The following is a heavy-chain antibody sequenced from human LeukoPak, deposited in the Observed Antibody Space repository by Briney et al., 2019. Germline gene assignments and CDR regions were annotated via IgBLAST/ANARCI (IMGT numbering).Heavy chain of an antibody. V-gene: IGHV4-4*07. J-gene: IGHJ4*02. CDR3: ARDLVGYCSSTSCYGDRGFDY. Sequence: PSETLSLTCTVSGGSISSYYWSWIRQPAGKGLEWIGRIYTSGSTNYNPSLKSRVTMSVDTSKNQFSLKLSSVTAADTAVYYCARDLVGYCSSTSCYGDRGFDYWGQGTLVTVSS. CDR2: IYTSGST. D-gene: IGHD2-2*01. CDR1: GGSISSYY.